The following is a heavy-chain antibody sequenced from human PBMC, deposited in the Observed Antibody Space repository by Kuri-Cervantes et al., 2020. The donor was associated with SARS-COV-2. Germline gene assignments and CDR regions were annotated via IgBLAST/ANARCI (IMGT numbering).Heavy chain of an antibody. CDR1: GGTFSSYS. D-gene: IGHD2-8*02. Sequence: SVKVSCKASGGTFSSYSVNWVRQAPGQGLEWMGRIIPTFDTTTYAQKFQGRVIFTADESSSTAYMEVNSLTSENTAVYFCARSQGYCTATSCSWNWFDPWGQGTPVTVSS. CDR2: IIPTFDTT. V-gene: IGHV1-69*13. CDR3: ARSQGYCTATSCSWNWFDP. J-gene: IGHJ5*02.